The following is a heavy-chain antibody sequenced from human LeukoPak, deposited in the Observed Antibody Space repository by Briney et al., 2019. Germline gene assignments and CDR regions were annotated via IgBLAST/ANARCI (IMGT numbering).Heavy chain of an antibody. J-gene: IGHJ4*02. Sequence: GGSLRLSCAASGFTVSSNYMSWVRQAPGKGLEWVSVIYSGGSTYYADSVKGRFTISRDNSKNTLYLQMNSLRAEDTAVYYCARGLSVATIGNWGQGTLVTVSS. CDR1: GFTVSSNY. CDR3: ARGLSVATIGN. CDR2: IYSGGST. D-gene: IGHD5-12*01. V-gene: IGHV3-53*01.